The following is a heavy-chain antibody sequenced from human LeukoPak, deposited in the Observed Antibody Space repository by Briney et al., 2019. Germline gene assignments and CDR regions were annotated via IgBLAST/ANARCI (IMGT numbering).Heavy chain of an antibody. CDR1: GFTFSSYG. V-gene: IGHV3-30*18. Sequence: PGRSLRLSCTASGFTFSSYGMHWVRQAPGKGLEWLAVISYDGSNKYYADSVKGRFTISRDNSKNTLYLQMNSLRAEDTAVYYCAKGGQQLASGWFDPWGQGTLVTVSS. J-gene: IGHJ5*02. CDR2: ISYDGSNK. D-gene: IGHD6-13*01. CDR3: AKGGQQLASGWFDP.